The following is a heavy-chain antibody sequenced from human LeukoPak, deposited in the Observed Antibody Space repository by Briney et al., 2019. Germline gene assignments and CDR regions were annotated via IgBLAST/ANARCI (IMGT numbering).Heavy chain of an antibody. Sequence: ASVKVSCKASGYTFTSYDINWVRQATGQGLEWMGWMNPNSGNTGYAQEFQGRVTMTRNTSISTAYMELSSLRSEDTAVYYCARGPRDSSSWYAIWYERILHYYMDVWGKGTTVTVSS. CDR2: MNPNSGNT. J-gene: IGHJ6*03. D-gene: IGHD6-13*01. CDR3: ARGPRDSSSWYAIWYERILHYYMDV. V-gene: IGHV1-8*01. CDR1: GYTFTSYD.